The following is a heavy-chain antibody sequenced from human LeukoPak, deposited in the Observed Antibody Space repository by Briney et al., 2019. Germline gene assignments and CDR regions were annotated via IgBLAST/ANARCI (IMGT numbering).Heavy chain of an antibody. CDR1: GFTFDDYA. Sequence: GGSLRLSCAASGFTFDDYAMHWVRQAPGKGLEWVSGISWNSGSIGYADSVKGRFTISRDNAKNSLYLQMNSLRAEDMALYYCAKEATGTSGAFDYWGQGTLVTVSP. CDR3: AKEATGTSGAFDY. CDR2: ISWNSGSI. D-gene: IGHD1-7*01. V-gene: IGHV3-9*03. J-gene: IGHJ4*02.